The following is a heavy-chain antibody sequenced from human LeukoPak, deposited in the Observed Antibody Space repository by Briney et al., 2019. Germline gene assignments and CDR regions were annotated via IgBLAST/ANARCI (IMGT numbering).Heavy chain of an antibody. Sequence: GGSLRLSCAASGFTFSSYWMSWVRQAPGKGLEWVATIGQDGSEKFYVDSVKGRFTISRDNAKNSLFLQINSLRAGGTSVYYCARTVRWSDYFDYWGQGALVTVSS. D-gene: IGHD6-13*01. CDR3: ARTVRWSDYFDY. CDR2: IGQDGSEK. V-gene: IGHV3-7*01. J-gene: IGHJ4*02. CDR1: GFTFSSYW.